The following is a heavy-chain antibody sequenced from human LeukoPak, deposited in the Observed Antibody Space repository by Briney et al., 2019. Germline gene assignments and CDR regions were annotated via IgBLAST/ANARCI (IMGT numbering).Heavy chain of an antibody. D-gene: IGHD2-2*01. CDR2: IQQDGSEK. CDR3: ARDVDCTSTSCLSFDAFDI. CDR1: GFTFSNYW. J-gene: IGHJ3*02. Sequence: GGSLRLSCAASGFTFSNYWMSWVRQAPGTGLEWVANIQQDGSEKYYVDSVKGRFTISRDNAKNSLYLQMNSLSAEDTAVYYCARDVDCTSTSCLSFDAFDIWGQGTMVTVSS. V-gene: IGHV3-7*04.